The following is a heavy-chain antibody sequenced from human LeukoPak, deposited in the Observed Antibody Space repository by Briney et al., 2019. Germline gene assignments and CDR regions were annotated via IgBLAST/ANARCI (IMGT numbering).Heavy chain of an antibody. D-gene: IGHD3-22*01. CDR3: ARALPTYYYDSSGYGPPFDY. Sequence: SETLSLTCTVSGGSISSSSYYWGWIRQPPGKGLEWTGSIYYSGSTYYNPSLKSRVTISVDTSKNQFSLKLSSVTAADTAVYYCARALPTYYYDSSGYGPPFDYWGQGTLVTVSS. V-gene: IGHV4-39*01. J-gene: IGHJ4*02. CDR2: IYYSGST. CDR1: GGSISSSSYY.